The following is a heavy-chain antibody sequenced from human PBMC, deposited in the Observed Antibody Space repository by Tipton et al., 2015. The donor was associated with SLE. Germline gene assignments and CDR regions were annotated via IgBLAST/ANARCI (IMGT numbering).Heavy chain of an antibody. Sequence: GLVKPSETLSLTCTVSGGSISSYRWSWIRQPPGKGLEWIGYIYYSGSTNYNPSLKSRVTMSIDTSKNQFSLRLRSVTAADTAVYYCATSSWSGYSDYWGQGTLVPVSS. D-gene: IGHD3-3*01. CDR2: IYYSGST. CDR1: GGSISSYR. J-gene: IGHJ4*02. CDR3: ATSSWSGYSDY. V-gene: IGHV4-59*12.